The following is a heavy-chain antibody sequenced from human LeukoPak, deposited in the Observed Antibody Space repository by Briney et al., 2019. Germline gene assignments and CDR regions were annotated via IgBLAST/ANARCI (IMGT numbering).Heavy chain of an antibody. CDR1: GYTFTGYY. CDR3: ARGTRRTMRYYYYMDV. CDR2: INPNSGGT. Sequence: ASVKVSCRASGYTFTGYYMHWVRQAPGQGLEGMGWINPNSGGTNYAQKFQGRVTMTRDTSISTAYMELSRLRSDDTAVYYCARGTRRTMRYYYYMDVWGKGTTVTVSS. D-gene: IGHD2-2*01. V-gene: IGHV1-2*02. J-gene: IGHJ6*03.